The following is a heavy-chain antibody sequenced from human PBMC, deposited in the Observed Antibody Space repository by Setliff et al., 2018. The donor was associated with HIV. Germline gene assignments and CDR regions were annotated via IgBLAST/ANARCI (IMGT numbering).Heavy chain of an antibody. CDR3: ARDRWVWGGSDSGYYYYFMDV. CDR1: GYIFTGYY. Sequence: ASVKVSCKASGYIFTGYYIHWVRQAPGQGLEWMGRINPDNGDTNSAQKFQGRVTMTRDTSISTAYMELSRLRSDDTAVYYCARDRWVWGGSDSGYYYYFMDVWGKGTTVTVSS. J-gene: IGHJ6*03. V-gene: IGHV1-2*06. CDR2: INPDNGDT. D-gene: IGHD6-19*01.